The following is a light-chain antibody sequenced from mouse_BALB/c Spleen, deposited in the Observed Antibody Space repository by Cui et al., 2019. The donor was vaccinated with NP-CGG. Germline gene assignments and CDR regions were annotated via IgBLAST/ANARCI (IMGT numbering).Light chain of an antibody. Sequence: QTVVTQESALTTSPGETVIFTCRSSTGAVTTSNYANWVQEKPDHLFTGLMGGTNNRAPGVPARFSGSLIGDKAALTITGAQTEDEAIYFCALWYSNHWVFGGGTKLTVL. V-gene: IGLV1*01. CDR3: ALWYSNHWV. CDR1: TGAVTTSNY. J-gene: IGLJ1*01. CDR2: GTN.